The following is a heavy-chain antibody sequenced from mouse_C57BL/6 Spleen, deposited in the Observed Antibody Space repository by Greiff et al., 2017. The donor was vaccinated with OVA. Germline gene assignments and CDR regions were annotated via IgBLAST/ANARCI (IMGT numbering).Heavy chain of an antibody. Sequence: EVKLVESGGGLVKPGGSLKLSCAASGFTFSDYGMHWVRQAPEKGLEWVAYISSGSSTIYYADTVKGRFTISRDNAKNTLFLQMTSLRSEDTAMYYCAREYYGSSCWYFDVWGTGTTVTVSS. V-gene: IGHV5-17*01. CDR1: GFTFSDYG. CDR2: ISSGSSTI. CDR3: AREYYGSSCWYFDV. D-gene: IGHD1-1*01. J-gene: IGHJ1*03.